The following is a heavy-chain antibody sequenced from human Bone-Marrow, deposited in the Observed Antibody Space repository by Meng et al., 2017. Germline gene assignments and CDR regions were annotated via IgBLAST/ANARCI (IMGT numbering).Heavy chain of an antibody. J-gene: IGHJ4*02. CDR1: GYTFTGYY. CDR3: ARVRNSGYERPFDY. Sequence: ASVKVSCKASGYTFTGYYMHWVRQAPGQGLEWMGWINPNSGGTNYAQKFQGRVTITADESTSTAYMELSSQRSEDTAVYYCARVRNSGYERPFDYWGQGTLVTVSS. V-gene: IGHV1-2*02. D-gene: IGHD5-12*01. CDR2: INPNSGGT.